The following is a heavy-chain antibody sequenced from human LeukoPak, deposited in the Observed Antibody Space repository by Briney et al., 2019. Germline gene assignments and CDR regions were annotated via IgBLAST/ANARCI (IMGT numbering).Heavy chain of an antibody. V-gene: IGHV1-2*04. CDR1: GYTFTHYH. CDR2: INPNSGGT. J-gene: IGHJ4*02. CDR3: ARANFLYCSSTSCLFDY. Sequence: ALVKVSCKASGYTFTHYHMHWVRLARGQGLEWMGCINPNSGGTNYVQKFQGWVTMTRDTSINTAYMELSRLTSDDTAVYYCARANFLYCSSTSCLFDYWGQGTLVTVSS. D-gene: IGHD2-2*01.